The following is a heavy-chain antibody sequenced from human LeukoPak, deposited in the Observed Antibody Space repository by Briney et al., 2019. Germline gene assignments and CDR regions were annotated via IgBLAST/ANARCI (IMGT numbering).Heavy chain of an antibody. D-gene: IGHD6-13*01. CDR1: GFTFDDYA. CDR3: AKDIRAAAGIGLADY. CDR2: ISWNSGSI. V-gene: IGHV3-9*01. Sequence: GRSLRLSCAASGFTFDDYAMHWVRRAPGKGLEWVSGISWNSGSIGYADSVKGRFTISRDNAKNSLYLQMNSLRAEDTALYYCAKDIRAAAGIGLADYWGQGTLVTVSS. J-gene: IGHJ4*02.